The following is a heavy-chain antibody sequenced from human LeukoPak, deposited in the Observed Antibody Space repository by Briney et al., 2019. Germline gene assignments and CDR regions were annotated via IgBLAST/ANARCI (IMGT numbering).Heavy chain of an antibody. Sequence: AAVKVSCKASGYSLTSFDINWVRQGSGQGLEWMGWMNPKRGNTGYAPTFQGRVTITRDTSIDTAFMELSSLRPDDTAVYYCARGGSSSSYYNNYGMDVWGQGTTITVSS. D-gene: IGHD6-13*01. J-gene: IGHJ6*02. CDR3: ARGGSSSSYYNNYGMDV. V-gene: IGHV1-8*01. CDR2: MNPKRGNT. CDR1: GYSLTSFD.